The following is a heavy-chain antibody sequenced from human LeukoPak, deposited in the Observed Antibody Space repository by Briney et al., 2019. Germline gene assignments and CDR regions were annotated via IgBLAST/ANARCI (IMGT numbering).Heavy chain of an antibody. D-gene: IGHD2-2*01. CDR1: GFTFSSYA. V-gene: IGHV3-30-3*01. J-gene: IGHJ3*01. CDR3: ARDQGEGYCSSSRCYDAFDL. Sequence: GSLRLSCAASGFTFSSYAMHWVRQAPGKGLEWVAVISYDGSNELYADSVKGRFTISRDNSKNTLYLQMNSLRAEDTAVFYCARDQGEGYCSSSRCYDAFDLWGQGTKVTVSS. CDR2: ISYDGSNE.